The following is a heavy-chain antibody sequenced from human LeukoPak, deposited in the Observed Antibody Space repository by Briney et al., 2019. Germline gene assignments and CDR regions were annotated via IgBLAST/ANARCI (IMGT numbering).Heavy chain of an antibody. CDR1: GYTFTSYD. CDR2: MNPNSGNT. V-gene: IGHV1-8*01. J-gene: IGHJ5*02. Sequence: VSVTVSCTASGYTFTSYDINWVRQATGQGLEWMGWMNPNSGNTGYAQKFQGRVTMTRNTSISTAYMKLSSLRSEDTAVYYCARARSGSYYNNWFDPWGQGTLVTVSS. D-gene: IGHD3-10*01. CDR3: ARARSGSYYNNWFDP.